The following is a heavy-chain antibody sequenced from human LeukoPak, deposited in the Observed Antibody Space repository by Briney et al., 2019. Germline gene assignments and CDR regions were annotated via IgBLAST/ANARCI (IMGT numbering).Heavy chain of an antibody. CDR1: GYTFTSYG. D-gene: IGHD2-2*01. J-gene: IGHJ6*02. CDR3: ARDHLPADDHYGMDV. Sequence: AASVKVSCTASGYTFTSYGISWVRQAPGQGLEWMGWISAYNGNTNYAQKLQGRVTMTTDTSTSTAYMELRSLRSDGTAVYYCARDHLPADDHYGMDVWGQGTTVTVSS. V-gene: IGHV1-18*01. CDR2: ISAYNGNT.